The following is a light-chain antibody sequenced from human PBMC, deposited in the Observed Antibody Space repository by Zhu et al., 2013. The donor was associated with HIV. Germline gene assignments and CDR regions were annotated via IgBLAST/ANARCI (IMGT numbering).Light chain of an antibody. J-gene: IGKJ5*01. CDR1: QIIVSSY. CDR3: QHFXNWPPIT. CDR2: GAS. Sequence: ETVLTQSPGTLSLSPGERATLSCRASQIIVSSYLAWYQLTPGQSPRLLIYGASSRATGIPDRFSGGGYATHFTLTISGLEPEDSAMYLCQHFXNWPPITFGQGTRLEI. V-gene: IGKV3-20*01.